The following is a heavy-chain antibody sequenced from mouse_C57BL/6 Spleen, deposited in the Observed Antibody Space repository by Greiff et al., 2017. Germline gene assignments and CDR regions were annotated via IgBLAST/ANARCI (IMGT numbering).Heavy chain of an antibody. D-gene: IGHD1-1*01. Sequence: DVKLQESGPGLVKPSQSLSLTCSVTGYSITSGYYWNWIRQFPGNKLEWMGYISYDGSNNYNPSLKNRISITRDTSKNQFFLKLNSVTTEDTATYYCARDILPELFDYWGQGTTLTVSS. CDR1: GYSITSGYY. V-gene: IGHV3-6*01. CDR2: ISYDGSN. CDR3: ARDILPELFDY. J-gene: IGHJ2*01.